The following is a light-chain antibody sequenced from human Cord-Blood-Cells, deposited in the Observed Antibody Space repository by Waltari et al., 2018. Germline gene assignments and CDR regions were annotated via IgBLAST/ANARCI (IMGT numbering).Light chain of an antibody. J-gene: IGLJ2*01. Sequence: QSALTQPASVSGSPGPSLTIPCTGTSSDVGGYHYVSWYQQHPGKAPKLMIYDVSNRPSGVSNRFSGYKSGNTASLTISGLQAEDEADYYCSSYTSSSLVVFGGGTKLTVL. CDR1: SSDVGGYHY. CDR2: DVS. CDR3: SSYTSSSLVV. V-gene: IGLV2-14*01.